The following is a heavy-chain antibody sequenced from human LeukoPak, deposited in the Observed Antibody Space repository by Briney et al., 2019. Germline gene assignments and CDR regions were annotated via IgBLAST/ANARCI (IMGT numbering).Heavy chain of an antibody. Sequence: PGGSLRLSCAASGFTFSSYGMHWVRQAPGKGLEWVAVISYDGSNKYYADSVKGRFTISRDNSKNTLYLQMNSLRAEDTAVYYCARDQRELRFLEWLSSYYYYGMDVWGQGTTVTVSS. D-gene: IGHD3-3*01. CDR1: GFTFSSYG. V-gene: IGHV3-30*03. CDR2: ISYDGSNK. CDR3: ARDQRELRFLEWLSSYYYYGMDV. J-gene: IGHJ6*02.